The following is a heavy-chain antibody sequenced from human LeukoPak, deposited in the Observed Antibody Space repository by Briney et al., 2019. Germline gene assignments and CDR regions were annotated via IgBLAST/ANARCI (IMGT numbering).Heavy chain of an antibody. CDR1: GGTFSSYA. CDR3: AIDYGVVITSLRFDP. Sequence: SVKVSFKASGGTFSSYAISWVRQAPGQGLEWMGRIIPILGIANYAQKFQGRVTITADKSTSTAYMELSSLRSEDTAVYYCAIDYGVVITSLRFDPWGQGTLVTVSS. CDR2: IIPILGIA. D-gene: IGHD3-22*01. V-gene: IGHV1-69*04. J-gene: IGHJ5*02.